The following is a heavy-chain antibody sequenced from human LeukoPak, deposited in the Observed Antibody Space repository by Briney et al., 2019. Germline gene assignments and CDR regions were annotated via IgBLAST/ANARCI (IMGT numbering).Heavy chain of an antibody. V-gene: IGHV1-2*02. CDR2: INPNSGGT. J-gene: IGHJ5*02. Sequence: ASVKVSCKASGYTFSNYYMHWVRQAPGQGLEWMGWINPNSGGTNYAQKFQGRITMTRDTSISTAYMELSRLRSDDTAVYYCARVGATYSGDPWGQGTLVTVSS. D-gene: IGHD1-26*01. CDR1: GYTFSNYY. CDR3: ARVGATYSGDP.